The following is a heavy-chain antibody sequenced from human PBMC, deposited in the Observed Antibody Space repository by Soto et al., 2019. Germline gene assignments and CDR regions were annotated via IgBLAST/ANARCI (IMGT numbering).Heavy chain of an antibody. V-gene: IGHV4-4*02. Sequence: SETLSLTCAVSSDSISSSNWWSWGRQPPGKGLEWIGEVFPTGNTNYNPSLMSRVTISVDKSKNHFSLNLSSVTAADTAIYYCARRPTAELPSNWFDPWGQGILVTVSS. CDR2: VFPTGNT. CDR1: SDSISSSNW. CDR3: ARRPTAELPSNWFDP. J-gene: IGHJ5*02. D-gene: IGHD2-15*01.